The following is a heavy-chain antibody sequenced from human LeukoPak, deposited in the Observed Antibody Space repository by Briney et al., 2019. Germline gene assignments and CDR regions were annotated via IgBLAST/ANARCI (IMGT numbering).Heavy chain of an antibody. D-gene: IGHD4-17*01. J-gene: IGHJ4*02. CDR1: GYTFTSYG. V-gene: IGHV1-18*01. CDR2: ISAYNGNT. CDR3: ARDLTTVTRALSDY. Sequence: ASVKVSCKASGYTFTSYGISWVRQAPGQGLEWMGWISAYNGNTSYAQKLQGRVTMTTDTSTSTAYMELRSLRSDDTAVYYCARDLTTVTRALSDYWGQGTLVTVSS.